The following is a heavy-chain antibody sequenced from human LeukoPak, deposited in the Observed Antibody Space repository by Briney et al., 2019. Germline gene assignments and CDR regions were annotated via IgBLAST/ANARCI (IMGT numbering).Heavy chain of an antibody. V-gene: IGHV3-23*01. CDR3: AKVAHYDILTGYFYFDY. Sequence: PGGSLRLSCAASGLIFRDYAMTWVRQTPGKGPEWVSTIAYIGSYYADSVKGRFTISRDNSKNTLYLQMNSLRAEDTAVYYCAKVAHYDILTGYFYFDYWGQGTLVTVSS. CDR1: GLIFRDYA. CDR2: IAYIGS. D-gene: IGHD3-9*01. J-gene: IGHJ4*02.